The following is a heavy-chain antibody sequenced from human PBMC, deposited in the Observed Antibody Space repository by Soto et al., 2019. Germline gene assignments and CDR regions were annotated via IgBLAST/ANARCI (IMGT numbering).Heavy chain of an antibody. CDR3: AKEGDSSGWYAYYYYGMDV. Sequence: AGGSLRLSCAASGFTFSSYAMSWVRQAPGKGLEWVSAISGSGGSTYYADSVKGRFTISRDNSKNTLYLQMNSLRAEDTAVYYCAKEGDSSGWYAYYYYGMDVWGQGTTVTVSS. CDR2: ISGSGGST. D-gene: IGHD6-19*01. CDR1: GFTFSSYA. V-gene: IGHV3-23*01. J-gene: IGHJ6*02.